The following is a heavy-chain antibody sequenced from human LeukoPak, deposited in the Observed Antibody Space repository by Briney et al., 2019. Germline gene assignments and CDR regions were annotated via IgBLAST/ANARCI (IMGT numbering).Heavy chain of an antibody. V-gene: IGHV3-7*03. CDR3: ARDYTGYFP. CDR1: GFTFSSYW. J-gene: IGHJ5*02. CDR2: IKTDGSEK. D-gene: IGHD3-9*01. Sequence: HPGGSLRLSCEASGFTFSSYWMSWVRQAPGKGLEWVANIKTDGSEKYYVDSVKGRFTISRDNAKNSLYLQMNSLRAEDTAVYYCARDYTGYFPWGQGTLVIVYS.